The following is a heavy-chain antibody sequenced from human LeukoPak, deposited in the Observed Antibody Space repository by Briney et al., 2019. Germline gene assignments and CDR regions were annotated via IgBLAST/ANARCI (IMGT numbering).Heavy chain of an antibody. V-gene: IGHV3-7*01. Sequence: GGSLRLSCAASGVTFSSYWMSWVRQAPGKGLEWVANINQDGSEKYYVDSVKGGVTISRDNAKKSLYMQINSLRAEDTAVYYCARGGRLRYFDWFSYYFDYWGQGTLVTVSS. D-gene: IGHD3-9*01. CDR3: ARGGRLRYFDWFSYYFDY. CDR1: GVTFSSYW. CDR2: INQDGSEK. J-gene: IGHJ4*02.